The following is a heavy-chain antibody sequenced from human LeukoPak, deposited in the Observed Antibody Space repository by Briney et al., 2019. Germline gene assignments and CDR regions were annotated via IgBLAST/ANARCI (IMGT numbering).Heavy chain of an antibody. CDR2: ISYDGSYK. V-gene: IGHV3-30*18. CDR3: AKEKVVVVPAAILDY. J-gene: IGHJ4*02. Sequence: GGSLRLSCAASGFTFSNYGTHWVRQAPGKGLEWVTVISYDGSYKYYADSVKGRFTISRDNSKNTLYLQMNSLRAEDTAVYYCAKEKVVVVPAAILDYWGQGTLVTVSS. CDR1: GFTFSNYG. D-gene: IGHD2-2*01.